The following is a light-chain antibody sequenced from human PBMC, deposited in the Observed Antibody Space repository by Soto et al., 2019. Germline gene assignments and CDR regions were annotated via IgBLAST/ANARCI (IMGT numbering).Light chain of an antibody. V-gene: IGKV3-20*01. CDR3: QQYGSSPPYT. J-gene: IGKJ2*01. Sequence: EIVLTQSPGTLSLSPGERATLSCRASHSVSSTYLAWYQQKPGQAPRLLIYGASSRATGIPDRFSGSGSGTDFTLTISRLEPEDCAVYYCQQYGSSPPYTFGQGNKLEIQ. CDR2: GAS. CDR1: HSVSSTY.